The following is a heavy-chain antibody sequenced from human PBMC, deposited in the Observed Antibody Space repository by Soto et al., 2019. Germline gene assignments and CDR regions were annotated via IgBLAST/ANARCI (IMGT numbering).Heavy chain of an antibody. CDR2: MNPNSGNT. CDR3: ARGRITIFGVVILHYHMDV. D-gene: IGHD3-3*01. V-gene: IGHV1-8*01. CDR1: GYTFTSYD. J-gene: IGHJ6*03. Sequence: ASVKVSCKASGYTFTSYDINWVRQATGQGLEWMGWMNPNSGNTGYAQKFQGRVTMTRNTSISTAYMELSSLRSEDTAVYYCARGRITIFGVVILHYHMDVWGKGTTVTVSS.